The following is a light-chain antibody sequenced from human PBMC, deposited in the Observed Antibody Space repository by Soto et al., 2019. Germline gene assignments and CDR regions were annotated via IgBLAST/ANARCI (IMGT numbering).Light chain of an antibody. CDR2: RAS. CDR1: QSISDW. V-gene: IGKV1-5*03. CDR3: QHFNPNSLTWT. Sequence: DIQMTQSPSTLSASVGDRVTITCRASQSISDWLAWYQQKPGKAPKLLIYRASSLEIGVPLRFSGSGSGTEFTLTISSLQPDDFATYYRQHFNPNSLTWTF. J-gene: IGKJ1*01.